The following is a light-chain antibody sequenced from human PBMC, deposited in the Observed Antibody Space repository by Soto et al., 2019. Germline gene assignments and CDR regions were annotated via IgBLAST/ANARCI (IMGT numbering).Light chain of an antibody. CDR3: QHRSNWPLT. CDR2: DAS. J-gene: IGKJ4*01. V-gene: IGKV3-11*01. Sequence: EIVMTQSPATLSLSPGERATLSCRASQSVSSYLAWYQQKPGQAPRLLISDASNRATGIPARFSGSGSGTDFTLIISSLEPEDFAVYYCQHRSNWPLTFGGGTKVEIK. CDR1: QSVSSY.